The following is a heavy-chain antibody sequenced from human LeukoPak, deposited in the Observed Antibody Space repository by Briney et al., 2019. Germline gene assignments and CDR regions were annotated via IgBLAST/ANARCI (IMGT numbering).Heavy chain of an antibody. CDR3: ARGITGTNGAGRNLDY. CDR2: IIPIFGTA. CDR1: GGTFSSYA. J-gene: IGHJ4*02. Sequence: SVRVSCKASGGTFSSYAISWVRQAPGQGLEWMGGIIPIFGTANYAQKFQGRVTITTDESTSTAYMELSSLRSEDTAVYYCARGITGTNGAGRNLDYWGQGTLVTVSS. V-gene: IGHV1-69*05. D-gene: IGHD1-7*01.